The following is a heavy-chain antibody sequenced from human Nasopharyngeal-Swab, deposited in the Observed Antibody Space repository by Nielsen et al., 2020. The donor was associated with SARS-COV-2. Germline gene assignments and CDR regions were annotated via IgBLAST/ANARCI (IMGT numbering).Heavy chain of an antibody. J-gene: IGHJ4*02. CDR2: IYWDDDK. D-gene: IGHD3-22*01. V-gene: IGHV2-5*02. CDR3: AHSAAYYYDSSGYYPEGFDY. CDR1: GFSLSTSGVG. Sequence: SGPTLVKPTQTLTLTCTFSGFSLSTSGVGVGWIRQPPGKALEWLALIYWDDDKRYSPSLKSRLTITKDTSKNQVVLTMTNMDPVDTATYYCAHSAAYYYDSSGYYPEGFDYWGQGTLVTRLL.